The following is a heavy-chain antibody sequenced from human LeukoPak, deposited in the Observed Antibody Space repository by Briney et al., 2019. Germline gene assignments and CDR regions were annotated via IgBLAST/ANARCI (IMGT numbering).Heavy chain of an antibody. CDR2: ISGSGGST. D-gene: IGHD6-19*01. Sequence: GGSLRLSCAASGFTFSSYAMSWVRQAPGKGLEWGSAISGSGGSTYYADSVKGRFTISRDNSTNTLYLQMNSLRAEDTAVYYCAKGFNGRAVAGTVAYWGQGTLVTVSS. J-gene: IGHJ4*02. V-gene: IGHV3-23*01. CDR3: AKGFNGRAVAGTVAY. CDR1: GFTFSSYA.